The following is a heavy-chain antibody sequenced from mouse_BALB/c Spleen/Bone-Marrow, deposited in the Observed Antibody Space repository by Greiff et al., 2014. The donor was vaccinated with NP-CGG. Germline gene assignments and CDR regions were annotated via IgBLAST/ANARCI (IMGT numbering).Heavy chain of an antibody. Sequence: VQVVESGAELAKPGASVKMSCKASGYTFTSYWMHWVKQRPGQGLEWIGYINPSTGYTEYNQKFKDKATLTADKSSSTAYMQLRSMTSEDTAVDYYARDHPYSFDYWGQGTSLTVSS. J-gene: IGHJ2*02. V-gene: IGHV1-7*01. CDR3: ARDHPYSFDY. CDR2: INPSTGYT. CDR1: GYTFTSYW.